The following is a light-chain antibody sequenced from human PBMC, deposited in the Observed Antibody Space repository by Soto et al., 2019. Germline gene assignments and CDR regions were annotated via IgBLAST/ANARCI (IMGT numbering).Light chain of an antibody. J-gene: IGKJ5*01. Sequence: EIVLTQSPGTLSLSPGESAALSCRASQPVSSNFLAWYQQKPGQAPRLLIYGVSSRASGIPDRFFGSGSGTDFTLTISRLEPEDFAVYYCQQYGSSPINFGQGTRLEIK. CDR1: QPVSSNF. CDR3: QQYGSSPIN. V-gene: IGKV3-20*01. CDR2: GVS.